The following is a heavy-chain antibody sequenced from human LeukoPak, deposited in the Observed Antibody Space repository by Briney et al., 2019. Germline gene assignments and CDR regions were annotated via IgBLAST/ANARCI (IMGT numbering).Heavy chain of an antibody. J-gene: IGHJ6*02. CDR1: GGSFSDFY. D-gene: IGHD3-9*01. Sequence: SETLSLTCGASGGSFSDFYWSWIRQPPGEGLEWVGEINHSGSPSYNPSLKSPVIISIDTSKNQFSLNLISVTAADTAVYYCARGRITILSGGMDVWGQGTTVTVSS. CDR3: ARGRITILSGGMDV. V-gene: IGHV4-34*09. CDR2: INHSGSP.